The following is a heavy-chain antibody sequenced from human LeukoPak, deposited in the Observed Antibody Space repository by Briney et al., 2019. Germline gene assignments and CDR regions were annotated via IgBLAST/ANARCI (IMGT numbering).Heavy chain of an antibody. J-gene: IGHJ4*02. D-gene: IGHD3-16*01. CDR1: GFAFSSHL. V-gene: IGHV3-7*01. CDR3: ARDPGWGALDH. Sequence: GGSLGLSCAASGFAFSSHLMNWVRQAPGKGLEWVAIINQDGSRKSSADSVKGRFAISRDNAKNLLYLQINSLRAEDTAVYYCARDPGWGALDHWGQGTLVTVS. CDR2: INQDGSRK.